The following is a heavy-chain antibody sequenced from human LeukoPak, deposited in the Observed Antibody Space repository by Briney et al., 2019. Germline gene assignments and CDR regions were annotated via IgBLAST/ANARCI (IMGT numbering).Heavy chain of an antibody. CDR3: ARDKKTGESSEIDY. CDR1: GFTFSNYW. V-gene: IGHV3-74*01. Sequence: PGGSLRLSCAASGFTFSNYWVHWVRQAPGKGLVWVSRISRDGSTTNYADSVKGRFTVSRDNAKNTLNLQMNSLGAEDTAVYYCARDKKTGESSEIDYWGQGTLVTVSS. D-gene: IGHD7-27*01. CDR2: ISRDGSTT. J-gene: IGHJ4*02.